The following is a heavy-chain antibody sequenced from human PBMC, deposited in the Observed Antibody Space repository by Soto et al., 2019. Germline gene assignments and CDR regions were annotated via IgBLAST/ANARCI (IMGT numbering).Heavy chain of an antibody. J-gene: IGHJ2*01. Sequence: SETLSLTCTVSGGPISSSSYYWGWIRQAPGKGLEWLATIYYTGYTYHNPSLKSHVTISVDTSKNQFSLKLTSATAADTALYYCARSAIATHWFFDLWGRGTLVTVSS. CDR2: IYYTGYT. V-gene: IGHV4-39*01. D-gene: IGHD5-18*01. CDR3: ARSAIATHWFFDL. CDR1: GGPISSSSYY.